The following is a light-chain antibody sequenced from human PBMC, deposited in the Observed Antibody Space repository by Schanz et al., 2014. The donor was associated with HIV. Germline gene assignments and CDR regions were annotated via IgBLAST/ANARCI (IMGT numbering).Light chain of an antibody. J-gene: IGKJ2*01. Sequence: DIQMTQSPSTLSASVGDGVTITCRASQYISRWLAWYQQKPGQAPHLLIYQASTLQTGVSSRFSGSGSGTEFTLPISGLLPDDFATYFCQQFHTYPYTLGQGTKLEIK. V-gene: IGKV1-5*03. CDR1: QYISRW. CDR2: QAS. CDR3: QQFHTYPYT.